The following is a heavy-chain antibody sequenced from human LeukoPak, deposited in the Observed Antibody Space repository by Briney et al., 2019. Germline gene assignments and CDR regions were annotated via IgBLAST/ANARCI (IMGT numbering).Heavy chain of an antibody. V-gene: IGHV1-69*04. D-gene: IGHD3-16*01. Sequence: ASVTVSCKASGGTFSSYAISWVRQAPGQGLEWMGRIIPILGIANYAQKFQGRVTITADKSTSTAYMELSSLRSEDTAVYYCAGGDFRPPDYYFDYWGQGTLVTVSS. CDR1: GGTFSSYA. CDR2: IIPILGIA. CDR3: AGGDFRPPDYYFDY. J-gene: IGHJ4*02.